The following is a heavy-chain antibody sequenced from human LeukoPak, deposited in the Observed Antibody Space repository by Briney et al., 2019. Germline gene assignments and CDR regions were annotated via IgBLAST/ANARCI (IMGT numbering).Heavy chain of an antibody. CDR2: ISSSSNII. CDR1: GFTFSSYA. D-gene: IGHD1-26*01. CDR3: ARDVGGATGNWFDP. J-gene: IGHJ5*02. V-gene: IGHV3-48*04. Sequence: PGGSLRLSCAASGFTFSSYAMSWVRQAPGKGLEWVSYISSSSNIIYYADSVKGRFTIFRDNAKNSLYRQTNSLRAEDTAVYYCARDVGGATGNWFDPWGQGTLVTVSS.